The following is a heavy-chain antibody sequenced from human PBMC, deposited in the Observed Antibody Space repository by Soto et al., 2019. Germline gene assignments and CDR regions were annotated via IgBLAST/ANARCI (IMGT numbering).Heavy chain of an antibody. D-gene: IGHD3-3*01. CDR1: GFTFSSYS. CDR2: ISSSSSYI. J-gene: IGHJ6*02. Sequence: GGSLRLSCAASGFTFSSYSMNWVRQAPGKGLEWVSSISSSSSYIYYADSVKGRFTISRDNAKNSLYLQMNSLRAEDTAVYYCARDRNVGNTYYDFWTPRPSGMDVWGQGSTVTVSS. V-gene: IGHV3-21*01. CDR3: ARDRNVGNTYYDFWTPRPSGMDV.